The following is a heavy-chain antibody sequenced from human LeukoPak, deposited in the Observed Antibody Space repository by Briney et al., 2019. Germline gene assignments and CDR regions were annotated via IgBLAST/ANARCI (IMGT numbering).Heavy chain of an antibody. J-gene: IGHJ3*02. CDR3: ARVDSHRAPRRAFDI. Sequence: ASVKVSCKASGYTFTDYYMHWVRQAPGQGLEWMGWINPNSGGTNYAQKFQGRVTMTRDTSISTAYMELSRLRSDDTAVYYCARVDSHRAPRRAFDIWGQGTMVTVSS. V-gene: IGHV1-2*02. CDR2: INPNSGGT. D-gene: IGHD6-6*01. CDR1: GYTFTDYY.